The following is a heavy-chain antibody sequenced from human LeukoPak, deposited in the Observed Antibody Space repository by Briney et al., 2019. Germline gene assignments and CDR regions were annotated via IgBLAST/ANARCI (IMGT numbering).Heavy chain of an antibody. J-gene: IGHJ3*02. D-gene: IGHD4-11*01. CDR2: ISDDGNYI. CDR3: AKDTDSNYDAFDI. Sequence: PGGSLRLSCAASGFTFSNFGMNWVRQAPGKGLEWVSSISDDGNYIYYGDSVKGRFTVSRDNSKNTLYLQMNSLRAEDMALYYCAKDTDSNYDAFDIWGQGTMVTVSS. CDR1: GFTFSNFG. V-gene: IGHV3-21*04.